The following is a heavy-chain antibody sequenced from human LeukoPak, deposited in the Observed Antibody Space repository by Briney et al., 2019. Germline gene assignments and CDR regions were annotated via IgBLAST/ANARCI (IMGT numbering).Heavy chain of an antibody. V-gene: IGHV3-23*01. CDR1: GFAFSSFA. CDR3: TKELHVAVAVADYYYFYMDV. J-gene: IGHJ6*03. Sequence: GGSLRLSCAASGFAFSSFAMGWVRQSPGKGLEWLSTISGGGNTTFYSDSVKGRFTISRDNSKNTLYLHMDSLRPDDTATYYCTKELHVAVAVADYYYFYMDVWGRGTAVTVSS. CDR2: ISGGGNTT. D-gene: IGHD6-19*01.